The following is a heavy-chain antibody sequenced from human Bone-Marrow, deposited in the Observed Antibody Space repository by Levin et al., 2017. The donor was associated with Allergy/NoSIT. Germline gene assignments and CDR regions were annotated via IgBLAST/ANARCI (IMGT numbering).Heavy chain of an antibody. Sequence: KPSETLSLTCTVSNGSISSSSYFWGWIRQPPGKGLEWIASIYYTGMTQYKSSLKSRLTISVDTSKNRFSLKLTSVSAPDTAVYYCARLDADYIFDCWGQGTLVTVSS. CDR3: ARLDADYIFDC. J-gene: IGHJ4*02. CDR2: IYYTGMT. CDR1: NGSISSSSYF. D-gene: IGHD4-17*01. V-gene: IGHV4-39*02.